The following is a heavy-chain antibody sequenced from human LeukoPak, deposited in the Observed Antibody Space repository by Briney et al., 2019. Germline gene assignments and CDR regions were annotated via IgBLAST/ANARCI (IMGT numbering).Heavy chain of an antibody. J-gene: IGHJ6*04. CDR2: TKNKANSYTT. CDR1: GFTFSDHY. Sequence: GGSLRLSCAASGFTFSDHYMDWVRQAPGKGLEWVGRTKNKANSYTTQYAASVKGRFTISRDDSKNSPYLQMNSLKTEDTAVYYCARGSSGVTISSYGMDVWGKGTTVTVSS. D-gene: IGHD3-9*01. CDR3: ARGSSGVTISSYGMDV. V-gene: IGHV3-72*01.